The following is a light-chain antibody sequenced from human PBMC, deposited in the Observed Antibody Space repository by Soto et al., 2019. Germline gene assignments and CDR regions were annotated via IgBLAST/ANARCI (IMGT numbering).Light chain of an antibody. V-gene: IGKV1-5*03. Sequence: DIQMTQSPSTLSASVGDRVTITCRASQSIDTWLAWHQQKPGQVPKLLISKASSLESGVPSRFSGSGSGTEFTLTISSLQPDDSATYYCQQYNSYRAFGQETKVEI. CDR2: KAS. CDR1: QSIDTW. J-gene: IGKJ1*01. CDR3: QQYNSYRA.